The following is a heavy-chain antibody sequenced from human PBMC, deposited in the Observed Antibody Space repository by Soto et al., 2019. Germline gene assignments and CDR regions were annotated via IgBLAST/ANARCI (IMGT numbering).Heavy chain of an antibody. D-gene: IGHD1-1*01. Sequence: EVQLLESGGGLVQPGGSLRLSCAASGFTFSSYAMSCVRQAPGKGMEWVSTINDSGGSTYYADSVKGRFTISRDYASRTMYLPMNSLRAGDTAVYYCAKDHVQNYYYYSMGVWGKGTTVTVYS. CDR2: INDSGGST. V-gene: IGHV3-23*01. CDR1: GFTFSSYA. J-gene: IGHJ6*03. CDR3: AKDHVQNYYYYSMGV.